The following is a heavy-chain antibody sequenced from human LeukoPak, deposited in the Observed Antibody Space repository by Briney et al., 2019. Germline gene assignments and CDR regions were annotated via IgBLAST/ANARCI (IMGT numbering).Heavy chain of an antibody. CDR1: GFTFSAYT. CDR3: ATDRGWRTSGYYLYYFEY. D-gene: IGHD3-3*01. J-gene: IGHJ4*02. CDR2: IKHDGSEK. Sequence: PGGSLRLSCAASGFTFSAYTMNWVRQAPGKGLEWVASIKHDGSEKYYVASVRGRFTISRDNTMNSLYLQMSSLRAEDTAVYYCATDRGWRTSGYYLYYFEYWGQGTLVTYSS. V-gene: IGHV3-7*01.